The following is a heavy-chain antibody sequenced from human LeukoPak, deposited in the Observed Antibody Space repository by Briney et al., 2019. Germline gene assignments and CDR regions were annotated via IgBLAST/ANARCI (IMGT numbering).Heavy chain of an antibody. CDR2: INPNSGGT. D-gene: IGHD2-2*01. CDR3: ARDQYCSSTSCYLKWFDP. J-gene: IGHJ5*02. CDR1: GYTFTGYF. Sequence: EASVKVSCKASGYTFTGYFMHWVRQAPGQGLEWMGWINPNSGGTNYAQKFQGRVTMTRDTSISTAYMELSRLRSDDTAVYYCARDQYCSSTSCYLKWFDPWGQGTLVTVSS. V-gene: IGHV1-2*02.